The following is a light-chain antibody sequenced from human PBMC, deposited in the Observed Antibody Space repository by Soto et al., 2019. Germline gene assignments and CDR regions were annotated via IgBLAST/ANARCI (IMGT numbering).Light chain of an antibody. CDR1: SSDVGGYNY. J-gene: IGLJ2*01. V-gene: IGLV2-14*01. CDR3: SSYTSSSTLV. CDR2: DVS. Sequence: QSALTQPASVSGSPGQSITISCTGTSSDVGGYNYVSWYQQHPGKAPKLMIYDVSNRPSGVSNLFSGSKSGNTASLTISGLQADDEADYYCSSYTSSSTLVFGGGTKVTVL.